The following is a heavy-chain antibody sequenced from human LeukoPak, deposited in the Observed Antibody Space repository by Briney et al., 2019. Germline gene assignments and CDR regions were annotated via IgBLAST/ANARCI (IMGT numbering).Heavy chain of an antibody. CDR1: GFTFSSYS. CDR2: ISSSSSYI. CDR3: ARDAAEDIAVAGY. Sequence: GGSLRLSCAASGFTFSSYSMNWVRQAPGKGLEWVSSISSSSSYIYHADSVKGRFTISRDNAKNSLYLQMNSLRAEDTAVYYCARDAAEDIAVAGYWGQGTLVTVSS. D-gene: IGHD6-19*01. J-gene: IGHJ4*02. V-gene: IGHV3-21*01.